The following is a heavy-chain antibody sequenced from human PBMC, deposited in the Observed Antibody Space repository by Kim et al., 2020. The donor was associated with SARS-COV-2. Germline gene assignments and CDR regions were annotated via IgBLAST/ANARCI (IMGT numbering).Heavy chain of an antibody. Sequence: SETLSLTCTVSGGSISSSSYYWGWIRQPPGKGLEWIGSIYYSGSTYYNPSLKSRVTISVDTSKNQFSLKLSSVTAADTAVYYCARDIHPRYYYYYGMDV. V-gene: IGHV4-39*07. CDR3: ARDIHPRYYYYYGMDV. CDR2: IYYSGST. CDR1: GGSISSSSYY. J-gene: IGHJ6*01.